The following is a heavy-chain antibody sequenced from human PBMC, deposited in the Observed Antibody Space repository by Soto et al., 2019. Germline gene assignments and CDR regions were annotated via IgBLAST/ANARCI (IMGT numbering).Heavy chain of an antibody. CDR2: IIPIFGTA. CDR3: AREKTRYYDSSGYSEYNWFDP. Sequence: QVQLVQSGAEVKKPGSSVKVSCKASGGTFSSYAISWVRQAPGQGLEWMGGIIPIFGTANYAQKFQGRVKITADESTSTAYMELSSLRSEDTDVYYCAREKTRYYDSSGYSEYNWFDPWGQGTLVTVSS. V-gene: IGHV1-69*01. CDR1: GGTFSSYA. D-gene: IGHD3-22*01. J-gene: IGHJ5*02.